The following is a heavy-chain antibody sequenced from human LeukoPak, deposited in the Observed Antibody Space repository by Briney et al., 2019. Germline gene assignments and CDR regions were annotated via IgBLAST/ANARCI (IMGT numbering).Heavy chain of an antibody. J-gene: IGHJ4*02. CDR1: GGSLSGYY. CDR3: AGYRVAGTTPFYY. CDR2: INHSGST. Sequence: SETLSLTCAVYGGSLSGYYWSWIRQPPGKGLEWIGEINHSGSTNYNPSLKSRVTISVDTSKNQFSLKLSSVTAADTAVYYFAGYRVAGTTPFYYWGQGTLVTVSS. V-gene: IGHV4-34*01. D-gene: IGHD1-1*01.